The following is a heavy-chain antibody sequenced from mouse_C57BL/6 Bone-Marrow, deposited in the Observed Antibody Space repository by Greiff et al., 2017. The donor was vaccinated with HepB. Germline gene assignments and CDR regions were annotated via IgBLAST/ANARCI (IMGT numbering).Heavy chain of an antibody. D-gene: IGHD1-1*01. CDR2: IHPNSGST. V-gene: IGHV1-64*01. CDR1: GYTFTSYW. Sequence: VQLQQPGAELVKPGASVKLSCTASGYTFTSYWMHWVKQRPGQGLEWIGMIHPNSGSTNYNEKFKSKATLTVDKSSSTAYMQLSSLTSEDSAVYYCARHYGSRFAYWGQGTLVTVSA. J-gene: IGHJ3*01. CDR3: ARHYGSRFAY.